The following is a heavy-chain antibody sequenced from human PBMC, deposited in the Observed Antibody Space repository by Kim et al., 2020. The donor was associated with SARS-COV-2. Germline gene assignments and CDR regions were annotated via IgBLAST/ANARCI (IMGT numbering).Heavy chain of an antibody. D-gene: IGHD6-19*01. Sequence: GGSLRLSCAASGFTFSSYAMSWVRQAPGKGLEWVSAISGSGGSTYYADSVKGRFTISRDNSKNTLYLQMNSLRAEDTAVYYCAKETAVAGTGYYYGMDVWGQGTTVTVSS. J-gene: IGHJ6*02. V-gene: IGHV3-23*01. CDR2: ISGSGGST. CDR3: AKETAVAGTGYYYGMDV. CDR1: GFTFSSYA.